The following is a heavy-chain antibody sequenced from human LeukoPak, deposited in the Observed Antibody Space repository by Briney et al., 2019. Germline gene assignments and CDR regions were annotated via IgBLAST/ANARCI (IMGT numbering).Heavy chain of an antibody. V-gene: IGHV3-30*18. Sequence: GGSLRLSCAASGFTFSSYGMHWVRQAPGKGLEWVAVISYDGSNKYYADSVKGRFSISRDNAKNTLYLQMNSLRAEDTAVYYCAKDPTAGWGYGGNRHYFDYWGQGTLVTVSS. CDR1: GFTFSSYG. CDR3: AKDPTAGWGYGGNRHYFDY. D-gene: IGHD4-23*01. CDR2: ISYDGSNK. J-gene: IGHJ4*02.